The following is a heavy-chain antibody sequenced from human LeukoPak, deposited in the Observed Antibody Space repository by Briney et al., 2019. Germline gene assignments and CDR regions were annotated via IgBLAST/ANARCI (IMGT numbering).Heavy chain of an antibody. J-gene: IGHJ6*03. CDR3: ARTPDYYDSSGYSRYMDV. Sequence: GGSLRLSCAASGFTFSSYGMHWVRQAPGKGLEWVAVIWYDGSNKYYADSVKGRFTISRDNPKNTLYLQMNSLRAEDTAVYYCARTPDYYDSSGYSRYMDVWGKGTTVTVSS. V-gene: IGHV3-33*01. CDR1: GFTFSSYG. D-gene: IGHD3-22*01. CDR2: IWYDGSNK.